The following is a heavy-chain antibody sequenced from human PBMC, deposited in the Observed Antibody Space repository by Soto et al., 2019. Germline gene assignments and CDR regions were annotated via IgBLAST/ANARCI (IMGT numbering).Heavy chain of an antibody. V-gene: IGHV3-30*18. CDR3: AKAQRGSGTHFDY. J-gene: IGHJ4*02. CDR1: GFTFNTYG. D-gene: IGHD3-16*01. Sequence: GGSLRLSCAASGFTFNTYGMHWVRQAPGKGLEWVALISYDGSNKYYVDSVKGRFAVSRDNSKNTLYLQMSSLRAEDTAVYYCAKAQRGSGTHFDYWGQGSLVTVS. CDR2: ISYDGSNK.